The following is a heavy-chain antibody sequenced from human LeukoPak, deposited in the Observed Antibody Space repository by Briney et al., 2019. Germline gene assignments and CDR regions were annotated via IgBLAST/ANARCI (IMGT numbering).Heavy chain of an antibody. Sequence: GGSLRLSCAASGFTFSDYYMSWIRQAPGEGLEWVSYISSSGSTIYYADSVKGRFTISRDNAKNSLYLQMNSLRAEDTAVYYCAREVVGSSWLINYWGQGTLVTVSS. V-gene: IGHV3-11*04. CDR3: AREVVGSSWLINY. CDR2: ISSSGSTI. D-gene: IGHD6-13*01. CDR1: GFTFSDYY. J-gene: IGHJ4*02.